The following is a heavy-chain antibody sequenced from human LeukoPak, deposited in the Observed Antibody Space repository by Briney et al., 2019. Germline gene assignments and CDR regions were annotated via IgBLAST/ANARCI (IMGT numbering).Heavy chain of an antibody. CDR3: ARIQSRIIAARPGNPAFDY. V-gene: IGHV1-18*01. J-gene: IGHJ4*02. CDR1: GYTFTSYD. Sequence: ASVKVSCKPSGYTFTSYDIIWVRQAPGQGLEWMGWISTYNDNTHYAQKLQGRVTMTTDTSTSTVYMELKSLRSDDTAVYYCARIQSRIIAARPGNPAFDYWGRGILVTVSS. D-gene: IGHD6-6*01. CDR2: ISTYNDNT.